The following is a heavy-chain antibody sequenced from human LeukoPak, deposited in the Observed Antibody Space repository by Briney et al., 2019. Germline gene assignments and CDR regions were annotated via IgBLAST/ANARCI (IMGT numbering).Heavy chain of an antibody. Sequence: SETLSLPCSVSGASITSGAYYWAWLRQPPGKGLEWIGSVYYSGTINYNPSLKGRVSISRDMSKNQFSLNLNSVNATDTAVYYCARRDYAAWFGRWGQRAKATVSS. D-gene: IGHD4/OR15-4a*01. J-gene: IGHJ5*02. CDR2: VYYSGTI. V-gene: IGHV4-39*07. CDR3: ARRDYAAWFGR. CDR1: GASITSGAYY.